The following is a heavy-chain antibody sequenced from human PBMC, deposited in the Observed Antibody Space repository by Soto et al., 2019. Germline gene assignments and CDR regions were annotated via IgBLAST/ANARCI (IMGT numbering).Heavy chain of an antibody. CDR3: ARIEVVGYSSGLTWFDP. CDR1: GFTFSSYS. Sequence: EVQLVESGGGLVKPGGSLRLSCAASGFTFSSYSMNWVRQAPGKGLEWVSSISSSSSYIYYADSVKGRFTISRDNAKNSLYLQMNSLRAEDTAVYYCARIEVVGYSSGLTWFDPWGQGTLVTVSS. J-gene: IGHJ5*02. D-gene: IGHD6-19*01. CDR2: ISSSSSYI. V-gene: IGHV3-21*01.